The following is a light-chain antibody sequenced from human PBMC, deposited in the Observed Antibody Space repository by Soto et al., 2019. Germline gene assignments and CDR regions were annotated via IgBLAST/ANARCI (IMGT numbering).Light chain of an antibody. CDR3: QQYSTSPYN. J-gene: IGKJ2*01. V-gene: IGKV1-5*03. CDR1: QRMSRW. Sequence: DIQMTQSPSTLSASVGDRVTITCRASQRMSRWLAWYQPKPGKAPKLLIYNASTLESGVPLRFSGSGSGTEFTLTILSVQPDDSSTYYCQQYSTSPYNFGQGTRLEIK. CDR2: NAS.